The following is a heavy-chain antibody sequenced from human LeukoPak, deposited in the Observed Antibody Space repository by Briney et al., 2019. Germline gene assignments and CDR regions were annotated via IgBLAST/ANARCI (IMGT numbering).Heavy chain of an antibody. J-gene: IGHJ3*02. CDR3: ARSGGPTDAFDI. D-gene: IGHD6-19*01. CDR1: GFTYSSFS. V-gene: IGHV3-48*01. CDR2: ISSSSSTV. Sequence: GGSLRLSCAASGFTYSSFSMNWVRQAAGKGLEWVSYISSSSSTVYYADSVKGRFTISRDNAKNSLYLQMNSLRAEDTAVYYCARSGGPTDAFDIWGQGTMVTVSS.